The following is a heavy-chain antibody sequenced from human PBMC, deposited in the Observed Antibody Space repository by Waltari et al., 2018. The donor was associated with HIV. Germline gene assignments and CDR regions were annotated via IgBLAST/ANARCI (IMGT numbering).Heavy chain of an antibody. D-gene: IGHD2-15*01. J-gene: IGHJ5*02. CDR3: ARVIGGYCSGGSCYWFDP. V-gene: IGHV7-4-1*02. Sequence: QVQLVQSGSELKKPGASVKVSCKASGYTFTTYAMSWVRQAPGQGLEWMGWINPKTGNPTYAQGFTGRLVFSLYSSVSTAYLQISSLKAEDTAVYYCARVIGGYCSGGSCYWFDPWGQGTLVTVSS. CDR2: INPKTGNP. CDR1: GYTFTTYA.